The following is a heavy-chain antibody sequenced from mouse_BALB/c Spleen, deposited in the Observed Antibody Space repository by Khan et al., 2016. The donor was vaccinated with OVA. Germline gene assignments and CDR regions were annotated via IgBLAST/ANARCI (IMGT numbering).Heavy chain of an antibody. CDR1: GYTFTDYY. Sequence: QVQLQQSGAELARPGASVKLSCKASGYTFTDYYINWWKQRTGQGLEWIGEIYPGSGYTYYNEKFKDKATLTADKSYTTAYMQLNTLTSEDSAVYFCTRRSYFGYTFDYWGQGTLVTVSA. J-gene: IGHJ3*01. CDR2: IYPGSGYT. CDR3: TRRSYFGYTFDY. V-gene: IGHV1-77*01. D-gene: IGHD1-2*01.